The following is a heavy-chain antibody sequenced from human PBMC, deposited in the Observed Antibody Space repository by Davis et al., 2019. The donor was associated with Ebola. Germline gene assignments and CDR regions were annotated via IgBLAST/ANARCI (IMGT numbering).Heavy chain of an antibody. CDR3: ATARTTVTDYGMDV. D-gene: IGHD4-11*01. Sequence: ASAPVSCNASRYSFTSYYMLCVRQPPAQGHVCMGLINPSGGSTSYAQKFQGRVTMTRDTSTSTVYMELSSLRSEDTAVYYCATARTTVTDYGMDVWGQGTTVTVSS. CDR1: RYSFTSYY. V-gene: IGHV1-46*01. CDR2: INPSGGST. J-gene: IGHJ6*02.